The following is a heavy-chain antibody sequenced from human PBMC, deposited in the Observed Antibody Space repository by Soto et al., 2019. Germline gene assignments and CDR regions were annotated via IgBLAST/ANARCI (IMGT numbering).Heavy chain of an antibody. CDR3: ARCYDFWSGYSSYYGMDV. J-gene: IGHJ6*02. CDR1: GFTFSSYE. CDR2: ISSSGSTI. V-gene: IGHV3-48*03. Sequence: GGSLRLSCAASGFTFSSYEMNWVRQAPGKGLEWVSYISSSGSTIYYADSVKGRFTISRDNAKNSLYLQMTSLRAEDTAVYYCARCYDFWSGYSSYYGMDVWGQGTTVTVSS. D-gene: IGHD3-3*01.